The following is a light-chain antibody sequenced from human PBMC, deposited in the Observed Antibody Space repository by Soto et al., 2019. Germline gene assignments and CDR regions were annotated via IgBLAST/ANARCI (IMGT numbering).Light chain of an antibody. CDR2: DAS. CDR3: QQRSNWPPTWT. J-gene: IGKJ1*01. V-gene: IGKV3-11*01. CDR1: QSVSTY. Sequence: EIVLTQSPATLSLSPGERATLSCRASQSVSTYLAWYQQKPGQAPRLLIYDASKRATGIPVRFSGSGSGTDFTLTITSLEPEDLGVYYCQQRSNWPPTWTFGQGTKVDIK.